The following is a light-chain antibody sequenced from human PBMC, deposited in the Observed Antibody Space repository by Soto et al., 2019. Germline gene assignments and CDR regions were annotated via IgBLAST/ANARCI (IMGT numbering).Light chain of an antibody. CDR2: DAS. J-gene: IGKJ4*01. CDR3: HQRSNWPPT. CDR1: QSVSSY. V-gene: IGKV3-11*01. Sequence: EIVLRQSPATLSLSPGERATLSCRASQSVSSYLAWYQQKPGQAPRLLIYDASNRATGIPARFSGSGSGTDVTLTISSLEPEEFAVYYCHQRSNWPPTFGGGTKVEIK.